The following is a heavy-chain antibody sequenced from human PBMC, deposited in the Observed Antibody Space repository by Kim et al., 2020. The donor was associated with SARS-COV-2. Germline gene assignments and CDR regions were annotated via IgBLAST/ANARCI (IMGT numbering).Heavy chain of an antibody. CDR1: GYTFTSYA. D-gene: IGHD2-2*01. CDR3: ARDYCSSTSCHFDY. CDR2: LNAGNGNT. Sequence: ASVKVSCKASGYTFTSYAMHWVRQAPGQRLEWMGWLNAGNGNTIFSQKFQDRVTIIRDTSASTAYMELSSLRSEDTAVYYCARDYCSSTSCHFDYWGQGTLVTVSS. J-gene: IGHJ4*02. V-gene: IGHV1-3*01.